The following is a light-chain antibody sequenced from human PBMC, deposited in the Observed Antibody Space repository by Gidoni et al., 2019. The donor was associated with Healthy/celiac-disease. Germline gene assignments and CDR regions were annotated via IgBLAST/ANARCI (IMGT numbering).Light chain of an antibody. V-gene: IGKV1-5*01. CDR3: QQYNSYSRT. CDR1: QSISSW. J-gene: IGKJ2*02. Sequence: DIQMTQSPSTLSASVGDRVTITCRASQSISSWLAWYQQKTGKAPKLLIYDASSLESGVPSRFSGSGSGTEFTLTISSLQPDDFATYYCQQYNSYSRTFXQXTKLEIK. CDR2: DAS.